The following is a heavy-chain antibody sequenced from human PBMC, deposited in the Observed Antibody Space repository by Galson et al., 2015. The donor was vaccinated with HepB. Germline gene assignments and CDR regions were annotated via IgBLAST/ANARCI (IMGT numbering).Heavy chain of an antibody. CDR2: INVGNGNT. J-gene: IGHJ4*02. CDR1: GYIFTSYA. Sequence: SVKVSCKASGYIFTSYAMHWVRQAPGQRLEWIGWINVGNGNTKYPQKFQGRVTITRDTYASTTYMDLSSPRPEDTAVYYCASAKVGTTYFDYWGQGTLVTVSS. CDR3: ASAKVGTTYFDY. V-gene: IGHV1-3*01. D-gene: IGHD1-26*01.